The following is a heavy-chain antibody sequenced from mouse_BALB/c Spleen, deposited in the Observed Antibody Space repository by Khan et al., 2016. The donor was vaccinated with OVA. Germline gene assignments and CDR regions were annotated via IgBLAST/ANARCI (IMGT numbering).Heavy chain of an antibody. J-gene: IGHJ2*01. D-gene: IGHD1-1*01. CDR2: INPSTGYT. CDR3: ARRGLRWDFDY. Sequence: VQLQQSGAELAKPGASVKMSCKASGYTFINYWILWVKQRPGQGLEWIGYINPSTGYTEYNKNFKDKATLTADKSSSTAYTQLSSLTSEDSAGYYCARRGLRWDFDYGGQGTTLTVSS. CDR1: GYTFINYW. V-gene: IGHV1-7*01.